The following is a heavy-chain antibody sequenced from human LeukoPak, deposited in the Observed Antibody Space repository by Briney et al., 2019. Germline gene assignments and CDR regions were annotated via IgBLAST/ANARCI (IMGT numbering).Heavy chain of an antibody. Sequence: PGGSLRLSCAASGFTFSSYSMNWVRQAPGKGLEYVSAISSNGGSTYYADSVKGRFTISRDNSKNTLYLQMSSLRAEDTAVYYCVKGTYYYDSGYFDYWGQGTLVTVSS. CDR3: VKGTYYYDSGYFDY. CDR1: GFTFSSYS. CDR2: ISSNGGST. D-gene: IGHD3-22*01. V-gene: IGHV3-64D*09. J-gene: IGHJ4*02.